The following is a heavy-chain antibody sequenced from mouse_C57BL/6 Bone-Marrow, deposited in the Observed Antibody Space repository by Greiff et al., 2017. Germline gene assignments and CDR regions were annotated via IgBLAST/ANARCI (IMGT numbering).Heavy chain of an antibody. V-gene: IGHV7-1*01. CDR3: ARDADALFDY. J-gene: IGHJ2*01. Sequence: EVQRVESGGGLVQSGRSLRLSCATSGFTFSDFYMEWVRQAPGKGLEWIAASRNKANDYTTEYSASVKGRFIVSRDTSQSILYLQMNALRAEDTAIYYCARDADALFDYWGQGTTLTVSS. CDR1: GFTFSDFY. CDR2: SRNKANDYTT.